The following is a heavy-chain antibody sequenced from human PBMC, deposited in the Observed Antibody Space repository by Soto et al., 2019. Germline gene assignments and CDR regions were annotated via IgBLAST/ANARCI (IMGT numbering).Heavy chain of an antibody. V-gene: IGHV3-21*01. CDR3: ARDFYDSSGYHYVAY. D-gene: IGHD3-22*01. J-gene: IGHJ4*02. CDR1: GFTFSSYS. Sequence: GSLRLSCAASGFTFSSYSMNWVRQAPGKGLEWVSSISSSSSYIYYTDSVKGRFTISRDNAKNSLYLQMNSLRAEDTAVYYCARDFYDSSGYHYVAYWGQGTLVTVSS. CDR2: ISSSSSYI.